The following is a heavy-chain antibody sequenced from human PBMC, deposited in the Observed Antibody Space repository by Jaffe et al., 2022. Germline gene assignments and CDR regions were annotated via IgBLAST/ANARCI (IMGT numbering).Heavy chain of an antibody. Sequence: QVTLRESGPALVKPTQTLTLTCTFSGFSLSTSGMCVSWIRQPPGKALEWLALIDWDDDKYYSTSLKTRLTISKDTSKNQVVLTMTNMDPVDTATYYCARNAYSSGWWSPLDYWGQGTLVTVSS. V-gene: IGHV2-70*01. D-gene: IGHD6-19*01. CDR2: IDWDDDK. CDR3: ARNAYSSGWWSPLDY. J-gene: IGHJ4*02. CDR1: GFSLSTSGMC.